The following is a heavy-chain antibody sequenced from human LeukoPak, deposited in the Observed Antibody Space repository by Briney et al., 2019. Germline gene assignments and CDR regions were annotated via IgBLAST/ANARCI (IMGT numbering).Heavy chain of an antibody. D-gene: IGHD2-2*01. Sequence: GRSLRLSCAASGFTFSSYGMHWVRQAPGKGLEWVAVISYDGSNKYYADSVKGRFTISRDNSKNTLYLQMNSLRAEDTAVYYCAKDLELRRSSTSYVDYWGQGTLVTVSS. CDR2: ISYDGSNK. J-gene: IGHJ4*02. CDR1: GFTFSSYG. V-gene: IGHV3-30*18. CDR3: AKDLELRRSSTSYVDY.